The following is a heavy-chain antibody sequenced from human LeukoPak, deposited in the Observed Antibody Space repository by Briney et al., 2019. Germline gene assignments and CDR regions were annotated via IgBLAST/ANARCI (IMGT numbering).Heavy chain of an antibody. CDR3: ARVPTIFGVVIESYYYMDV. V-gene: IGHV1-69*05. CDR1: GGTFSSYA. Sequence: ASVKVSCKASGGTFSSYAISWVRQAPGQGVEWMGGIIPIFGTANYAQKFQGRVTITTDESTSTAYMELSSLRSEYTAVYYCARVPTIFGVVIESYYYMDVWGKGTTVTVSS. J-gene: IGHJ6*03. CDR2: IIPIFGTA. D-gene: IGHD3-3*01.